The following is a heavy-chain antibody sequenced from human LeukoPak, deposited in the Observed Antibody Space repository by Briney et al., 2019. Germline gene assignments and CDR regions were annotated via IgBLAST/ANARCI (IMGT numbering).Heavy chain of an antibody. V-gene: IGHV1-18*01. CDR2: ISAYNGNT. J-gene: IGHJ6*02. Sequence: VASVKVSCKASGYTFTSYGISWVRQAPGQGLEWMGWISAYNGNTNYAQKLQGRVTMTTDTSTSTAYMGLRSLRSDDTAVYYCARDVPDYGMDVWGQGTTVTVSS. CDR3: ARDVPDYGMDV. CDR1: GYTFTSYG.